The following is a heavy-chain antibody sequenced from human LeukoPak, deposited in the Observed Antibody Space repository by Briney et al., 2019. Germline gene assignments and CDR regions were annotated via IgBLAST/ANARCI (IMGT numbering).Heavy chain of an antibody. CDR3: ARDGIAAAGVFWYFDL. J-gene: IGHJ2*01. V-gene: IGHV4-34*01. Sequence: EPSETLSLTCAVYGGSFSGYCWSWIRQPPGKGLEWIGEVNHSGSTNYNPSLKSRVTISVDTSKNQFSLKLSSVTAADTAVYFCARDGIAAAGVFWYFDLWGRGTLVLVSS. CDR2: VNHSGST. CDR1: GGSFSGYC. D-gene: IGHD6-13*01.